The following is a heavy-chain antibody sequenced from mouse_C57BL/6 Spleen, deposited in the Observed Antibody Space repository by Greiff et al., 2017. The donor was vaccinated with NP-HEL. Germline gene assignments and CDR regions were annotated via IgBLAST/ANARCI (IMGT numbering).Heavy chain of an antibody. D-gene: IGHD2-5*01. V-gene: IGHV1-82*01. CDR2: IYPGDGDT. J-gene: IGHJ2*01. CDR3: ARGDYSNYVGY. CDR1: GYAFSSSW. Sequence: QVQLQQSGPELVKPGASVKISCKASGYAFSSSWMNWVKQRPGKGLEWIGRIYPGDGDTNYNGKFKGKATLTADKSSSTAYMQLSSLTSEDSAVYFCARGDYSNYVGYWGQGTTLTVSS.